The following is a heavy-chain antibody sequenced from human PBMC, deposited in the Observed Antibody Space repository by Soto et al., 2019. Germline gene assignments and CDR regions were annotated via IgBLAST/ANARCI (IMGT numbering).Heavy chain of an antibody. CDR2: ISAYNGNT. CDR3: AREKFSIVVVPAAMVY. Sequence: GSSVQVSCEASGCTFTSYGISWVLQPPGQGLEWMGWISAYNGNTNYAQKLQGRVTMTTDTYTSTAYMELRSLRSDDTAVYYCAREKFSIVVVPAAMVYWGQGTLVTVSS. V-gene: IGHV1-18*04. D-gene: IGHD2-2*01. CDR1: GCTFTSYG. J-gene: IGHJ4*02.